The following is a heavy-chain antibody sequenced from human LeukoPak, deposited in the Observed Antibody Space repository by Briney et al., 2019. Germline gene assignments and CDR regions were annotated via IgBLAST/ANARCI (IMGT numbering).Heavy chain of an antibody. Sequence: GSLRLSCAASGFTLSGYAMHWVRQDPGKGLDWVAFIQYDGSNKYGDSMKGRFTISRDNSKNTLYLQMNSLKTEDTAVYYCFTDLIALEMRGPEVNFDYWGQGTPVTVSS. CDR1: GFTLSGYA. CDR3: FTDLIALEMRGPEVNFDY. V-gene: IGHV3-30*02. J-gene: IGHJ4*02. D-gene: IGHD5-24*01. CDR2: IQYDGSNK.